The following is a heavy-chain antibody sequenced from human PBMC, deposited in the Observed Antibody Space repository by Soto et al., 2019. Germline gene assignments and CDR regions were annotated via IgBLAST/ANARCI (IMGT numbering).Heavy chain of an antibody. D-gene: IGHD2-2*01. CDR3: ARGRGSTGYLSRDHYFDY. Sequence: EVQVVESGGGLVQPGGSLRLSCAASGFSVTNNYMNWVRQAPGKGLEWVSIIDIGGNTYYADSVKDRFTISRDNSRNTXXLNVDSLHAEDTAVYYCARGRGSTGYLSRDHYFDYWGQGNLVTVSP. V-gene: IGHV3-66*01. CDR2: IDIGGNT. J-gene: IGHJ4*02. CDR1: GFSVTNNY.